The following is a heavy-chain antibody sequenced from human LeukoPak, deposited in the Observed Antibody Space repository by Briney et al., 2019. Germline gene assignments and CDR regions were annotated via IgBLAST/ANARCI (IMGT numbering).Heavy chain of an antibody. CDR1: GFTFSSYS. CDR3: ARAPTVGGIYFDY. V-gene: IGHV3-21*01. CDR2: ISSSSSYI. J-gene: IGHJ4*02. Sequence: GGSLRLSCAASGFTFSSYSMNWVRQTPGKGLEWVSSISSSSSYIYYADSVKGRFTISRDNAKNSLYLQMTSLRAEDTAVYYCARAPTVGGIYFDYWGQGTLVTVSS. D-gene: IGHD4-23*01.